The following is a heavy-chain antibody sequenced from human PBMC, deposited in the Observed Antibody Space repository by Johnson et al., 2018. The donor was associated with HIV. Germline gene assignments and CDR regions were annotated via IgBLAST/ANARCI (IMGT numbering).Heavy chain of an antibody. D-gene: IGHD3-10*01. J-gene: IGHJ3*02. CDR3: ATEYGSGSYYTYAFDI. V-gene: IGHV3-30*04. CDR2: ISYDGSNK. CDR1: GFTFSSYA. Sequence: QVQLVESGGGVVQPGRSLRLSCAASGFTFSSYAMHWVRQAPGKGLEWVAVISYDGSNKYYADSVKGRFTISRDNAKNSLYLQMNSLRAEDTAVYYCATEYGSGSYYTYAFDIWGQGTMVTVSS.